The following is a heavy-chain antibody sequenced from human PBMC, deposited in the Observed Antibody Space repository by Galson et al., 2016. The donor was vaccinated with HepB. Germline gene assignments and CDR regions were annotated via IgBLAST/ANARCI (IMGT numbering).Heavy chain of an antibody. J-gene: IGHJ4*02. CDR3: ARGPSSAHYYFDY. D-gene: IGHD2-15*01. Sequence: SLRLSCAASGFTFVNYWMHWVRQAPGKGLVWVSRTDVDGRNTAYADSVEGRFTISRDNAKNILYLQMNSLRIDDTAVYYSARGPSSAHYYFDYWGQGALVSVSS. CDR2: TDVDGRNT. CDR1: GFTFVNYW. V-gene: IGHV3-74*03.